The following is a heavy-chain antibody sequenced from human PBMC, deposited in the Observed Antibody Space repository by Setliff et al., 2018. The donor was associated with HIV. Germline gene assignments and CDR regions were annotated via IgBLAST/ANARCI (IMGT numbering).Heavy chain of an antibody. CDR1: GYSVTSHW. D-gene: IGHD3-3*01. J-gene: IGHJ6*02. V-gene: IGHV1-46*01. CDR2: INPSGGDT. Sequence: GASVKVSCKASGYSVTSHWMHWVRQAPGHGLEWMAMINPSGGDTKFAPRFYGRVTLSTDTSTSTFYMELRSLKSEDTAVYFCVRDSYYNFWTSHYNGMDVGGQGTPVTVSS. CDR3: VRDSYYNFWTSHYNGMDV.